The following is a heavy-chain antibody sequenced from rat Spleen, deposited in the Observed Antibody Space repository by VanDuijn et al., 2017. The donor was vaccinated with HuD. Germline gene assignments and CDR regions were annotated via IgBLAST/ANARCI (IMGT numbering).Heavy chain of an antibody. CDR2: ISYSGAT. J-gene: IGHJ2*01. CDR1: GYSITSNY. D-gene: IGHD1-7*01. CDR3: ARWTTYFDC. Sequence: EVQLQESGPGLVKTSQSLSLTCSVTGYSITSNYWGWIRKFPGNKMEYIGHISYSGATNYNPSLKSRIPITRDTSKNQFFLHLNSVTTEDTATYVCARWTTYFDCWGQGVMVTVSS. V-gene: IGHV3-1*01.